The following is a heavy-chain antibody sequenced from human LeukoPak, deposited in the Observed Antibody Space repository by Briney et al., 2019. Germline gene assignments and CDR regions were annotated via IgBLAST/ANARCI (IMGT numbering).Heavy chain of an antibody. CDR3: AKGPLLASAIGTFDY. J-gene: IGHJ4*01. CDR2: ISVSGVGT. CDR1: GFTLSRYS. Sequence: GGSLRLSCAASGFTLSRYSMNWVRQAPGKGLEGVSTISVSGVGTYYADSVKGRFTISRDNSKNTLYLQMNNLRAEDTAVYYCAKGPLLASAIGTFDYWGHGTLVTVSS. V-gene: IGHV3-23*01. D-gene: IGHD2-15*01.